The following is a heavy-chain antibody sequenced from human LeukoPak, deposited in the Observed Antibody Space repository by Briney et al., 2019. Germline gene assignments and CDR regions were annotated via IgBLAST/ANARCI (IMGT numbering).Heavy chain of an antibody. Sequence: SLRLSCAASGFTFDDYAMHWVRHAPGKGLEGVSGISWDSGGIGYADSVKGRVTISRDNAKYSLYLQMNSRRAEDTAFYYCAKSLNPRYCSSTSCYRDAFDLWGQGTMVTVSS. V-gene: IGHV3-9*01. CDR3: AKSLNPRYCSSTSCYRDAFDL. D-gene: IGHD2-2*01. J-gene: IGHJ3*01. CDR1: GFTFDDYA. CDR2: ISWDSGGI.